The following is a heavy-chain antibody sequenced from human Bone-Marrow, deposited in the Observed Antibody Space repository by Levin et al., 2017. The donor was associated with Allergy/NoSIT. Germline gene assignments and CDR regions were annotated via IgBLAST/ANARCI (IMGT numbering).Heavy chain of an antibody. CDR3: ARVRYSGYDVNY. J-gene: IGHJ4*02. CDR2: IKQDGSEK. D-gene: IGHD5-12*01. V-gene: IGHV3-7*04. CDR1: GFIFSNYW. Sequence: GGSLRLSCAASGFIFSNYWMTWVRQAPGKGLEWVANIKQDGSEKYYVDSVKGRFTISRDNAKNSLYLQMNSLRAEDTAVYYCARVRYSGYDVNYWGQGTLVTVSS.